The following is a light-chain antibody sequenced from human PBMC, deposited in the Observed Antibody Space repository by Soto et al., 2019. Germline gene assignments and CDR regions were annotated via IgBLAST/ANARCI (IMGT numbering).Light chain of an antibody. V-gene: IGKV1-9*01. J-gene: IGKJ4*01. Sequence: IQLTQSPSSLSASVGDRVTITCRASQGLSSYLAWYQQKPGKAPELLIYVTSTLQSGVPSRFSGSGSGTDFTLTISSLQPEDFATYYCQQHNSYPLTFGGGTKVDI. CDR2: VTS. CDR3: QQHNSYPLT. CDR1: QGLSSY.